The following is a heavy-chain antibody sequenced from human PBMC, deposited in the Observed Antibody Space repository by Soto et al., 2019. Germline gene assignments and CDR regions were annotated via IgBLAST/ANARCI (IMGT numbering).Heavy chain of an antibody. J-gene: IGHJ6*02. CDR2: TTGSGGTA. Sequence: EVQLLESGGGLVQPGGSLRLSCAASILSFDIYAMSWVRQAPGKGLEWVSATTGSGGTAYYAGSVKGRFTISRDNSKNTLYLQMDSLRDEDTAVYYCAKHSGYDHYYRMDVWGQGTTVTVSS. CDR1: ILSFDIYA. CDR3: AKHSGYDHYYRMDV. D-gene: IGHD5-12*01. V-gene: IGHV3-23*01.